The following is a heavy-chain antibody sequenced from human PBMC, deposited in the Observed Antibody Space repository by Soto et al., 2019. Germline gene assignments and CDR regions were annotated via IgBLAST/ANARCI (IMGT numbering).Heavy chain of an antibody. V-gene: IGHV1-3*01. CDR2: INAGNGNT. D-gene: IGHD3-3*01. CDR3: ARGRWDFWSGYYTPYYGMDV. J-gene: IGHJ6*02. CDR1: GYTFTSYA. Sequence: GASVKVSCKASGYTFTSYAMHWVRQAPGQRLEWMGWINAGNGNTKYSQKFQGRVTMTRNTSISTAYMELSSLRSEDTAVYYCARGRWDFWSGYYTPYYGMDVWGQGTTVTVSS.